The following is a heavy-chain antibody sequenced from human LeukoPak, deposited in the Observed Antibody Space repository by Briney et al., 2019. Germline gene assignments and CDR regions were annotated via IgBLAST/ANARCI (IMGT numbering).Heavy chain of an antibody. V-gene: IGHV3-48*04. CDR2: ISSSGSTI. CDR3: ARGYCSGGTCYSWTFDP. J-gene: IGHJ5*02. D-gene: IGHD2-15*01. CDR1: GFTFSSYS. Sequence: GGSLRLSCAASGFTFSSYSMNWVRQAPGKGLEWVSYISSSGSTIYYADSVKGRFTISRDNAKNSLYLQMNSLRAEDTAVYYCARGYCSGGTCYSWTFDPWGQGTLVTVSS.